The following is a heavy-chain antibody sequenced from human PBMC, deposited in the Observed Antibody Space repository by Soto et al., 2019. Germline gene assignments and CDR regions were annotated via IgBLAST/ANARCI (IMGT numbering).Heavy chain of an antibody. CDR3: ARAYCSGGSCYPDAFDI. Sequence: SETLCLTCTVSGGSISSYYGSWIRQPPGKGLEWIGYIYYSGSTNYNPSLKSRVTISVDTSKNQFSLKLSSVTAADTAVYYCARAYCSGGSCYPDAFDIWGQGTMVTLSS. V-gene: IGHV4-59*01. CDR2: IYYSGST. CDR1: GGSISSYY. J-gene: IGHJ3*02. D-gene: IGHD2-15*01.